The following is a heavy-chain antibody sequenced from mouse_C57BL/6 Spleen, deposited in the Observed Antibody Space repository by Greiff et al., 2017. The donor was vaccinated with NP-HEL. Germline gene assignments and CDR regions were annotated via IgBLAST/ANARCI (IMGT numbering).Heavy chain of an antibody. CDR1: GYSFTSGYY. CDR2: ISYDGSN. D-gene: IGHD1-1*01. V-gene: IGHV3-6*01. Sequence: EVQLQQSGPGLVKPSQSLSLTCSVTGYSFTSGYYWNWIRQFPGNKLEWMGYISYDGSNNYNPSLKNRISITRDTSKNQFFLKLNSVTTEDTATYYCAREVVDYFDYWGQGTTLTVSS. J-gene: IGHJ2*01. CDR3: AREVVDYFDY.